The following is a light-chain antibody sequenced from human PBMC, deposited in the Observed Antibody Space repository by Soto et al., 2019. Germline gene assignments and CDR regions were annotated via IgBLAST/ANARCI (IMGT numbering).Light chain of an antibody. J-gene: IGLJ3*02. CDR3: AAWDNSLNGYWV. CDR2: SNN. Sequence: QSVLTQPPSASGTPGQRVTISCSGSSSNIGSNIVNWYQHLPGTAPKLLIYSNNQRPSGVPDRFSGSKSGTSASLAISGLQSEDEADYYCAAWDNSLNGYWVFGGGTKLTVL. CDR1: SSNIGSNI. V-gene: IGLV1-44*01.